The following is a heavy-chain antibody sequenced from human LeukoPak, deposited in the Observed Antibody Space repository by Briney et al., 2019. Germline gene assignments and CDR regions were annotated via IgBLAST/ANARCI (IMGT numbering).Heavy chain of an antibody. D-gene: IGHD3-3*01. CDR3: ARTYYDFWSGSSYWYFDL. V-gene: IGHV4-38-2*02. CDR2: IYHSGST. CDR1: GYSISSGYY. J-gene: IGHJ2*01. Sequence: SETLSLTCTVSGYSISSGYYWGWIRQPPGKGLEWIGSIYHSGSTYYNPSLKSRVTISVDTSKNQFSLKLSSVTAADTAVYYCARTYYDFWSGSSYWYFDLWGRGTLVTVSS.